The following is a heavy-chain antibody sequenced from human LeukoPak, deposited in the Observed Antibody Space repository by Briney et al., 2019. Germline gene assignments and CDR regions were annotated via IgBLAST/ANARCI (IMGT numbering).Heavy chain of an antibody. CDR1: GYTFTSYG. CDR2: ISAYNGNT. J-gene: IGHJ5*02. D-gene: IGHD3-22*01. CDR3: AREAVGSSGYFNWFDP. Sequence: ASVKVSFKASGYTFTSYGISWVRQAPGQGLEWMGWISAYNGNTNYAQKLQGRVTMTTDTSTSTAYMELRSLRSDDTAVYYCAREAVGSSGYFNWFDPWGQGTLVTVSS. V-gene: IGHV1-18*01.